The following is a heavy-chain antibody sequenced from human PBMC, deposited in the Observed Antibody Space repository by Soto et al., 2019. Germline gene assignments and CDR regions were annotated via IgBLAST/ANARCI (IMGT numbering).Heavy chain of an antibody. CDR2: ISDYNGNT. D-gene: IGHD3-10*02. CDR3: ATMFRRLGAIDY. J-gene: IGHJ4*02. V-gene: IGHV1-18*04. Sequence: QVQLVQSGAEVKKPGASVKVSCKASGYTFTSYGLSWVRQAPGQGLEWMGGISDYNGNTNYAQKLQGRVTMTTATSTGKAYMGLRSLRSDDAAVYSCATMFRRLGAIDYWGQGTLVTVSS. CDR1: GYTFTSYG.